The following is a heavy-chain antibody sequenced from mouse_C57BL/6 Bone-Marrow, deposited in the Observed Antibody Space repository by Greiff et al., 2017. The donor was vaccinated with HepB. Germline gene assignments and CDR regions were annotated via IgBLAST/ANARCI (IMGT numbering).Heavy chain of an antibody. CDR3: ARKVLTTLYFDY. CDR1: GYTFTSYW. Sequence: QVQLQQPGAELVMPGASVKLSCKASGYTFTSYWMHWVKQRPGQGLEWIGEIDPSDSYTNYNQKFKGKSTLTVDKSSSTAYMQLSILTSEDSAVYYCARKVLTTLYFDYWGQGTTLTVSS. J-gene: IGHJ2*01. D-gene: IGHD1-1*01. V-gene: IGHV1-69*01. CDR2: IDPSDSYT.